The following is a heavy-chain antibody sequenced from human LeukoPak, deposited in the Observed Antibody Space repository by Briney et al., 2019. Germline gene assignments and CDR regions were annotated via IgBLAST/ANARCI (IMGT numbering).Heavy chain of an antibody. J-gene: IGHJ4*02. CDR3: ARIEGAAAATSCLD. Sequence: ASVNVSLTASGYTFTDYYIHWVRQAPAQGLEWMGWICLKSGGTINAQKFRGRVTMTRDKSIITVYMNRSSLRSDDTAIYYCARIEGAAAATSCLDWGQGTLVTVSS. V-gene: IGHV1-2*02. D-gene: IGHD6-13*01. CDR1: GYTFTDYY. CDR2: ICLKSGGT.